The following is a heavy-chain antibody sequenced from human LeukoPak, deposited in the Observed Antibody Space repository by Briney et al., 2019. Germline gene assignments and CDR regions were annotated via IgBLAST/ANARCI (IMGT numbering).Heavy chain of an antibody. CDR1: GGSFSGYY. CDR3: ARTTRITIFGVVNWFDP. CDR2: INHSGST. J-gene: IGHJ5*02. D-gene: IGHD3-3*01. V-gene: IGHV4-34*01. Sequence: SETLSLTCAVYGGSFSGYYWSWIRQPPGKGLEWIGEINHSGSTNYNPSLKSRVTISADTSKNQFSLKLSSVTAADTAVYYCARTTRITIFGVVNWFDPWGQGTLVTVSS.